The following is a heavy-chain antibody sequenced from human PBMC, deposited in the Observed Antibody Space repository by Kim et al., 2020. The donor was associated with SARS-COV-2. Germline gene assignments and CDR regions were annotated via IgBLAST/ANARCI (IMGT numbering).Heavy chain of an antibody. Sequence: SETLSLTCTVSGGSISSGGYYWSWIRQHPGKGLEWIGYIYYSGSTYYNPSLKSRVTISVDTSKNQFSLKLSSVTAADTAVYYCARAVGYCSSTSCYVGREMDVWGQGTTVTVSS. J-gene: IGHJ6*02. CDR3: ARAVGYCSSTSCYVGREMDV. CDR2: IYYSGST. V-gene: IGHV4-31*03. D-gene: IGHD2-2*01. CDR1: GGSISSGGYY.